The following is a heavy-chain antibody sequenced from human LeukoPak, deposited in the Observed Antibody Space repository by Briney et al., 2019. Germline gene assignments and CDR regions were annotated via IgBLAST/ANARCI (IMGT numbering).Heavy chain of an antibody. V-gene: IGHV4-34*01. J-gene: IGHJ4*02. CDR3: ARMTLRDY. CDR1: GGSFSGYY. CDR2: INHSGST. Sequence: PSETLSLTCAVYGGSFSGYYWSWIRQPPGKGLEWIGEINHSGSTNYNPSLKSRVTISVDTSKNQFSLKLSSVTAADTAVYYCARMTLRDYWGQGTLVTVSS.